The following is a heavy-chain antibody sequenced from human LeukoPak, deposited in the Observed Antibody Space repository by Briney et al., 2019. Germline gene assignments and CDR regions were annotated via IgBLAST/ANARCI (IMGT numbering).Heavy chain of an antibody. V-gene: IGHV3-21*01. D-gene: IGHD1-1*01. J-gene: IGHJ4*02. CDR3: ARDRLEGGETFDS. CDR1: GFIFRSYS. CDR2: ITGSSSYI. Sequence: GGSLRLSCAASGFIFRSYSMDWVRRAQGKGREWVSSITGSSSYISYADSVKGRFTISRDNAENSLFLQMNSLRPEDTAVYFCARDRLEGGETFDSWGQGTRVTVSS.